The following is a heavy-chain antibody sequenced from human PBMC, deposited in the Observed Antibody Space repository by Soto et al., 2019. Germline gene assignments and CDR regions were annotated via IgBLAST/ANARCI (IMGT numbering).Heavy chain of an antibody. CDR3: AREANWGSEDYFDY. CDR1: GGSISSGGYY. J-gene: IGHJ4*02. CDR2: IYYSGST. D-gene: IGHD7-27*01. V-gene: IGHV4-31*03. Sequence: QVQLQESGPGLVKPSQTLSLTCTVSGGSISSGGYYWSWIRQHPGKGLEWIGYIYYSGSTYYNPSLKSRVTISVDTSKIHFSLKLSSVTAADTAVYYCAREANWGSEDYFDYWGQGTLVTVSS.